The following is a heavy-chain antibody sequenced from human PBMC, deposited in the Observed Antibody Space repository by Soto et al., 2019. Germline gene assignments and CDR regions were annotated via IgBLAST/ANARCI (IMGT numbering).Heavy chain of an antibody. D-gene: IGHD3-10*01. CDR1: GFTFSDYL. J-gene: IGHJ3*02. Sequence: GGSLRLSCAASGFTFSDYLMRWVRQPPGKGLEWVASIGPDGTDKSYVDSVRRRFTISRDNSKNSLYLQIYGLRAEDTAVYYCARSSSRASHIWGQGTMVTVS. CDR3: ARSSSRASHI. V-gene: IGHV3-7*05. CDR2: IGPDGTDK.